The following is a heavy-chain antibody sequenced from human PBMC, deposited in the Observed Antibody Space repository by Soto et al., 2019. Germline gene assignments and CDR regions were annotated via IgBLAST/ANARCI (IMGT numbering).Heavy chain of an antibody. CDR1: GGCFSGYY. CDR2: INHSGST. J-gene: IGHJ5*02. Sequence: PSETLSLACAVYGGCFSGYYLSWIRQPPGKGLEWIGEINHSGSTNYNPSLKSRVTISVDTSKNQFSLKLRSVTAADTAVYYCARVIHCSGASCYPNWFDPWGQGTLVTVSS. CDR3: ARVIHCSGASCYPNWFDP. D-gene: IGHD2-15*01. V-gene: IGHV4-34*01.